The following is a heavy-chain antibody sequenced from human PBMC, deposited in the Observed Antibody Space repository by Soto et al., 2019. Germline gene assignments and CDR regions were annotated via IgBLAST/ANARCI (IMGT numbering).Heavy chain of an antibody. CDR1: GFTFSTYG. D-gene: IGHD3-22*01. Sequence: QVQLVEYGGDVVQPEMSLRLYCAASGFTFSTYGMHWVRQAPGKGLEWVEVISYDGSNQFYAESVKGRFTISRDNSKNTLYLQMNSLIAEDTAVYYCAEDYAAYYYDSIGHYSYCRHLGQCTLDTVSS. J-gene: IGHJ1*01. CDR3: AEDYAAYYYDSIGHYSYCRH. CDR2: ISYDGSNQ. V-gene: IGHV3-30*18.